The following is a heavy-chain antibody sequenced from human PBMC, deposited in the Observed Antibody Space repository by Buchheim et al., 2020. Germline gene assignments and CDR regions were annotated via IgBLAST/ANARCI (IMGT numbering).Heavy chain of an antibody. CDR3: ARDLRAGFGDR. CDR1: GFTFSSYA. D-gene: IGHD3-10*01. J-gene: IGHJ5*02. Sequence: EVKLLESGGGLVQPGGSLRLSCAASGFTFSSYALTWVRQAPGKGLEWVSTISGSGGSTYYADSVKGRFSISRDNAKNTLYVQMNSLRVEDTAVYYCARDLRAGFGDRWGQGTL. CDR2: ISGSGGST. V-gene: IGHV3-23*01.